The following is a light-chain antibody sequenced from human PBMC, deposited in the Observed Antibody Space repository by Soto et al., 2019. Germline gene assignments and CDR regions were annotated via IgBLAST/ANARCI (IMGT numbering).Light chain of an antibody. J-gene: IGKJ1*01. CDR1: QSVRSN. Sequence: EVGMTQSPATVSVSPGERVTLSCRASQSVRSNLAWYQQKPGQSPRLLIYGASTRATGIPARFSGSGSGTDFTLTISRLEPEDFAVYYCQQYGSSPRTFGQGTKVDIK. CDR2: GAS. CDR3: QQYGSSPRT. V-gene: IGKV3-20*01.